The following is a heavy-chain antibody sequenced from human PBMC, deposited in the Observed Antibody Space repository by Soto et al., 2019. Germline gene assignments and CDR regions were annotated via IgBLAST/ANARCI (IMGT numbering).Heavy chain of an antibody. V-gene: IGHV1-2*02. D-gene: IGHD6-6*01. J-gene: IGHJ4*02. CDR3: ARSVSCKTPRPDF. CDR1: GYTFTGYY. CDR2: INPDSGDT. Sequence: ASVKVSCKASGYTFTGYYMHWVRQAPGQGLEWVGWINPDSGDTNYAQKFQGRVTVTRDTSINTAYMEVNGLRSDDTAVYYCARSVSCKTPRPDFWGQGTLVTVSS.